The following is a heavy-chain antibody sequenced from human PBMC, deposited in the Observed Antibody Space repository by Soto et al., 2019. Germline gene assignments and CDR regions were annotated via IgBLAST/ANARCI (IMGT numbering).Heavy chain of an antibody. V-gene: IGHV4-39*07. J-gene: IGHJ4*02. CDR2: INHSGST. CDR1: GGSISSSSYY. CDR3: ARVGMDIVATIRTSFDY. D-gene: IGHD5-12*01. Sequence: PSETLSLTCTVSGGSISSSSYYWGWIRQPPGKGLEWIGEINHSGSTNYNPSLKSRVTISVDTSKNQFSLKLSSVTAADTAVYYCARVGMDIVATIRTSFDYWGQGTLVTVSS.